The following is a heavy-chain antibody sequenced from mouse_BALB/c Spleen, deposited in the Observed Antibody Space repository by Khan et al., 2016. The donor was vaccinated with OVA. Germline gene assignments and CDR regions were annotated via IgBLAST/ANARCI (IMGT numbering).Heavy chain of an antibody. V-gene: IGHV1-7*01. J-gene: IGHJ3*01. CDR1: GYTFTSYW. CDR2: INPSTDYT. Sequence: VQLQQSGAEMAKPGASVKMSCKASGYTFTSYWMHWVKQRPGQGLEWIGYINPSTDYTEYNQKFKDKATLTADKSSSTAYMQLTILTSEDSAVYYCTNHGSSSAWFTYWGQGTLVTVSA. D-gene: IGHD1-1*01. CDR3: TNHGSSSAWFTY.